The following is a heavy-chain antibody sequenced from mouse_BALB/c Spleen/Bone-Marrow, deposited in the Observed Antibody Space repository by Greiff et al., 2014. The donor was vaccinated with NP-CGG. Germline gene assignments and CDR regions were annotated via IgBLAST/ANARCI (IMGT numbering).Heavy chain of an antibody. V-gene: IGHV7-3*02. D-gene: IGHD5-1*01. CDR3: ARDYSGYFDF. CDR2: IRNKPNGYTT. Sequence: DVMLVESGGGLVQPGGSLRLSCTTSGFTFTDYFMTWVRQPPGKALEWLGFIRNKPNGYTTEYNPSVKGRFTISRDSSQGILYLQMNTLRAEDSAIYYCARDYSGYFDFWGQGTTLTVSS. J-gene: IGHJ2*01. CDR1: GFTFTDYF.